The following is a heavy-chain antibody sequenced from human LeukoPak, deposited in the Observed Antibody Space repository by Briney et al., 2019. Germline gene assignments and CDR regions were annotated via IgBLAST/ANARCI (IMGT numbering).Heavy chain of an antibody. CDR3: ARESGSVTSEVDFDY. D-gene: IGHD4-17*01. CDR1: GFTFSSYW. Sequence: GGSLRLSCAASGFTFSSYWMSRVRQAPGKGLEWVATIRQDGSQKYYVDSVKGRFTISRDNAKNSLYLQMNSLRAEDTAVYYCARESGSVTSEVDFDYWGQGTLVTVSS. J-gene: IGHJ4*02. V-gene: IGHV3-7*01. CDR2: IRQDGSQK.